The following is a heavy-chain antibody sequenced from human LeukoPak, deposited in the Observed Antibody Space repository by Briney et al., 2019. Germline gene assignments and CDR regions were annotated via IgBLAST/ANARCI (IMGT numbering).Heavy chain of an antibody. CDR2: INPSGGST. CDR1: GYTFTSYY. D-gene: IGHD3-3*01. Sequence: ASVKVSCKASGYTFTSYYMHWVRQAPGQGLEWMGLINPSGGSTSYAQKFQGRVTMTRDTSTSTVYMELSSLRSEDTAVYYCAREYHDFWSGYHGTLYGMDVWGQGTTVTVSS. J-gene: IGHJ6*02. CDR3: AREYHDFWSGYHGTLYGMDV. V-gene: IGHV1-46*01.